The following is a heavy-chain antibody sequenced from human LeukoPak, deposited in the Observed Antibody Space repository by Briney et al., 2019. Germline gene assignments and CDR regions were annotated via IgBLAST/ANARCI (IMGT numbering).Heavy chain of an antibody. CDR1: GYRITTYW. J-gene: IGHJ6*02. D-gene: IGHD2-2*01. Sequence: GESLKISCKGSGYRITTYWIGWVRQMPGKGLEWMGIIYPDDSDTRYSPSFQGQVTISVDKSISTAYLQWSSLQASDTAMYYCARAIGTSQFYFYYGMDVWGQGTTVTVSS. V-gene: IGHV5-51*01. CDR2: IYPDDSDT. CDR3: ARAIGTSQFYFYYGMDV.